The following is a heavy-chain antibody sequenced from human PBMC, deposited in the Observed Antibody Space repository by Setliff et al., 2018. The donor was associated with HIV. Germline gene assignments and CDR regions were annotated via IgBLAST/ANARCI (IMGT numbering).Heavy chain of an antibody. J-gene: IGHJ4*02. CDR2: MYDGGTP. CDR1: GYSITSGCY. CDR3: AREPDY. Sequence: SETLSLTCAVSGYSITSGCYWGWIRQPPGKGLEWIGNMYDGGTPHYNPSLKSRVTVSLDTSRNQFSLRLTSVTAADTAVYFCAREPDYWSQGTLVTVSS. V-gene: IGHV4-38-2*02.